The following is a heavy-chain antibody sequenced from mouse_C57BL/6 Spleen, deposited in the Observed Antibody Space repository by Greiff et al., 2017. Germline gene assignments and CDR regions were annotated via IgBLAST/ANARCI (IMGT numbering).Heavy chain of an antibody. CDR1: GYSFTGYY. V-gene: IGHV1-42*01. CDR3: ARGGSSHWYCDV. CDR2: INPSTGGT. D-gene: IGHD1-1*01. Sequence: EVQLQQSGPELVKPGASVKISCKASGYSFTGYYMNWVKQSPEKSLEWIGEINPSTGGTTYNQKFKAKATLTVDKSSSTAYMQLKSLTSEDSAVYYCARGGSSHWYCDVWGTGTTVTVSS. J-gene: IGHJ1*03.